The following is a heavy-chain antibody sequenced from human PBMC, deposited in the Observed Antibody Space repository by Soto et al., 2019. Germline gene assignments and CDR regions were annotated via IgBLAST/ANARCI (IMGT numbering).Heavy chain of an antibody. J-gene: IGHJ4*02. D-gene: IGHD3-9*01. CDR1: VVSFSGYY. V-gene: IGHV4-34*01. CDR3: ARGVRYFDWLFTPYNGFFDY. Sequence: SKTLSLTCAVYVVSFSGYYWSCIRHPPGKWLEWIGEINHSGSTNYNPSLKSRVTISVDTSKNQFSLKLSSVTAADTAVYYCARGVRYFDWLFTPYNGFFDYWGQRTLVTRSS. CDR2: INHSGST.